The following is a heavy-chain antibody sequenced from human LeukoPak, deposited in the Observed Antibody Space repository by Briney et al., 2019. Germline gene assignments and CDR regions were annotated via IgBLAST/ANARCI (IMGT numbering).Heavy chain of an antibody. Sequence: ASVKVSCKASGYTFTGYYMHWVRQAPGQGLEWMGWINPNSGGTNYAQKFQGRVTITRDTSISTAYMELSRLRSDDTAVYYCARAGGWWELPFGAFDIWGQGTMVTVSS. D-gene: IGHD1-26*01. CDR1: GYTFTGYY. J-gene: IGHJ3*02. V-gene: IGHV1-2*02. CDR3: ARAGGWWELPFGAFDI. CDR2: INPNSGGT.